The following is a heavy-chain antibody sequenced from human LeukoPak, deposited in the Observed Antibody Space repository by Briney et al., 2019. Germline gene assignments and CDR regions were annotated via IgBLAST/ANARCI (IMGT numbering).Heavy chain of an antibody. Sequence: PSETLSLTCTVSGGSFSPDYWSWIRQPAGQGLEWIGRIYTSGSSNYNPSLKSRATMSVGTSKNQISLKLTSMTAADTAVYYCARGRFSGSFSGFDYWGQGALVTVSS. CDR3: ARGRFSGSFSGFDY. CDR1: GGSFSPDY. CDR2: IYTSGSS. V-gene: IGHV4-4*07. J-gene: IGHJ4*02. D-gene: IGHD1-26*01.